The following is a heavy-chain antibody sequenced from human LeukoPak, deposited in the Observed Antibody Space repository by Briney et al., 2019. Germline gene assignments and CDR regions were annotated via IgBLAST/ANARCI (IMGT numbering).Heavy chain of an antibody. Sequence: SGPTLVNPTQTLTLTCTFSGFSLSTSGMRVSWIRQPPGKALEWLARIDWDDDKFYSTSLKTRLTISKDTSKNQVVLTMTNMDPVDTATYYCARMGFRYSSSWSDAFDIWGQGTMVTVPS. J-gene: IGHJ3*02. CDR2: IDWDDDK. CDR1: GFSLSTSGMR. CDR3: ARMGFRYSSSWSDAFDI. V-gene: IGHV2-70*04. D-gene: IGHD6-13*01.